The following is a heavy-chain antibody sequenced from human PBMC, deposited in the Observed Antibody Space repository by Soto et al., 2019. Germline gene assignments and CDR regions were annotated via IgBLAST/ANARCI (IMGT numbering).Heavy chain of an antibody. D-gene: IGHD3-22*01. V-gene: IGHV3-23*01. CDR3: ARTSSGYYYPFDN. CDR2: ISGTGVST. Sequence: EVQLLESGGGLVQPGGSLRLSCAASGFTFSNYALSWVRQAPGKGLEWVSAISGTGVSTFYADSVKGRFTISRDNSKNTLYVQMNSLRAEDTAVYYCARTSSGYYYPFDNWGQGTLVTVSS. CDR1: GFTFSNYA. J-gene: IGHJ4*02.